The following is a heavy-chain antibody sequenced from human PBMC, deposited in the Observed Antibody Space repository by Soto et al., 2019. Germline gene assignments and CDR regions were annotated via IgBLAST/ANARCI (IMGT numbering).Heavy chain of an antibody. Sequence: GGSLRLSCAASGFTFSSYAMHWVRQAPGKGLEWVAVISYDGSNKYYADSVKGRFTISRDNSKNTLYLQMNSLRAEDTAVYYCARDVMPNYDFWSGYSNNWFDPWGQGTLVTAPQ. V-gene: IGHV3-30-3*01. J-gene: IGHJ5*02. CDR1: GFTFSSYA. D-gene: IGHD3-3*01. CDR3: ARDVMPNYDFWSGYSNNWFDP. CDR2: ISYDGSNK.